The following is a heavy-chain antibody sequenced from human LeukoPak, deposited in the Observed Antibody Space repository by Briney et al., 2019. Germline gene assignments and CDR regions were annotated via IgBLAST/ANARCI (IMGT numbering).Heavy chain of an antibody. D-gene: IGHD1-1*01. V-gene: IGHV3-30*18. Sequence: GGSLRLSCAASGFTFSSYGMHWVRQAPGKGLEWVAVISYDGSNKYYADSVKGRFTISRDNSKNTLYLQMNSLRAEDTAVYYCAKVTLGIRNWNHEDYWGQGTLVTVSS. CDR1: GFTFSSYG. CDR2: ISYDGSNK. J-gene: IGHJ4*02. CDR3: AKVTLGIRNWNHEDY.